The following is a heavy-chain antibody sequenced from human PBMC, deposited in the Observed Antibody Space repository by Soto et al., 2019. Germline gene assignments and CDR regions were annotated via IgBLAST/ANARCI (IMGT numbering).Heavy chain of an antibody. CDR1: GYSFTSYW. Sequence: GESLKISCKGSGYSFTSYWIGWVRQMPGKGLEWMGIIYPGDSDTRYSPSFQGQVTISADKSISTAYLQWSSLKASDTAMYYCARARYCSGGSCYSNHYYYYYMDVWGKGTTVTVSS. J-gene: IGHJ6*03. CDR2: IYPGDSDT. CDR3: ARARYCSGGSCYSNHYYYYYMDV. V-gene: IGHV5-51*01. D-gene: IGHD2-15*01.